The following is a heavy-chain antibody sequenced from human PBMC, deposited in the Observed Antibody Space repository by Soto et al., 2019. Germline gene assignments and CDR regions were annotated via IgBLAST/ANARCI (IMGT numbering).Heavy chain of an antibody. V-gene: IGHV1-8*01. CDR1: GYTLPSYD. J-gene: IGHJ3*02. Sequence: GASVKVSCKASGYTLPSYDINWVRQATGQGLEWMGWMNPNSGNTGYAQKFQGRVTMTRNTSISTAYMELSSLRSEDTAVYYCATMTTVTEKDAFDIWGQGTMVTVSS. CDR2: MNPNSGNT. D-gene: IGHD4-17*01. CDR3: ATMTTVTEKDAFDI.